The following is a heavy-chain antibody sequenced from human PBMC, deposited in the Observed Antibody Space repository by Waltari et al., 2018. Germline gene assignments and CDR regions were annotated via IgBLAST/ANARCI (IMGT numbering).Heavy chain of an antibody. J-gene: IGHJ2*01. Sequence: QVQLQESGPGLVKPSETLSLTCDVSGYSISSGYYWGWIGQPPGEGLEWIGSIYHSGGTYQNPSRKSRLTISLATSKNQFSLKLSSVTAADTAVFYCARHPEQLVGYWYFDLWGRGTLVTVSS. D-gene: IGHD6-6*01. CDR2: IYHSGGT. V-gene: IGHV4-38-2*01. CDR3: ARHPEQLVGYWYFDL. CDR1: GYSISSGYY.